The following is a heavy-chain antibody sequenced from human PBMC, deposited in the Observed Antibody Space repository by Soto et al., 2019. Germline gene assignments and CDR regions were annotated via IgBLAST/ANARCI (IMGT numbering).Heavy chain of an antibody. J-gene: IGHJ4*02. D-gene: IGHD3-22*01. CDR3: ARESEYYDSGFDY. CDR2: IYSGGST. CDR1: GFTVSSNY. V-gene: IGHV3-53*01. Sequence: GGSLRLSCAASGFTVSSNYMSWVRQAPGKGLEWVSVIYSGGSTYYADSVKGRFTISRDNSKNTLYLQMNSLRAEDTAVYYCARESEYYDSGFDYWGQGTLVTVSS.